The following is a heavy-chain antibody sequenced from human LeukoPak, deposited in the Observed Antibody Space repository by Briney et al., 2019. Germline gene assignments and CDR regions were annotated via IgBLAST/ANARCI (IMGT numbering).Heavy chain of an antibody. J-gene: IGHJ5*02. D-gene: IGHD4-11*01. CDR2: INPIFGTA. Sequence: GASVKVSCKASGGTFSSYAIRWVRQAPGHGLEWMGGINPIFGTANYAQKFQGRVTMTTDESTSTAYMELGSLRSEDTAVYYCAREGNGVESNDYSPPNWFDPWGQGTLVTVSS. CDR1: GGTFSSYA. CDR3: AREGNGVESNDYSPPNWFDP. V-gene: IGHV1-69*05.